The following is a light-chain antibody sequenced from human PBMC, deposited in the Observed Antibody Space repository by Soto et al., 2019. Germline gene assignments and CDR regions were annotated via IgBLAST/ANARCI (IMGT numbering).Light chain of an antibody. CDR2: DAS. J-gene: IGKJ5*01. CDR1: QSINYY. V-gene: IGKV3-11*01. Sequence: EIVLTQSPASLSLSPGERATLSCRASQSINYYLAWYQQNPDQAPRLLIHDASSRATGIPARFSGSGSGTDFTLTISSLEPEDFAVYYCQHRSKFGQGTRLEI. CDR3: QHRSK.